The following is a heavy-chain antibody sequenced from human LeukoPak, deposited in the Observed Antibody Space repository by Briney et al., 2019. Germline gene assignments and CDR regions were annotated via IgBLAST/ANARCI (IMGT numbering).Heavy chain of an antibody. V-gene: IGHV4-59*08. CDR3: ARRRYCSSTSCYTGWYFDL. D-gene: IGHD2-2*02. Sequence: SETLSLTCTVSGGPISIYYWSWIRQPPGKGLEWMGYIYYSGSTNYNPSLKSRVTISVDTSKNQFPLKLSSVTAADTAVYYCARRRYCSSTSCYTGWYFDLWGRGTLVTVSS. CDR2: IYYSGST. J-gene: IGHJ2*01. CDR1: GGPISIYY.